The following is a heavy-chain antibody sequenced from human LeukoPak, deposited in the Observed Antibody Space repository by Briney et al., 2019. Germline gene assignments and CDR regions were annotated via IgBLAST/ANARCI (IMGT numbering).Heavy chain of an antibody. J-gene: IGHJ5*02. CDR1: GDSISSVSYY. Sequence: PSETLSLTCTVSGDSISSVSYYWGWIRQPPGKGLAWIGSIYYSGSTYYNPSLKSRVTISVDTSKNQFSLKLSSVTAADTAVYYCARELIAAATNWFDPWGQGTLVTVSS. CDR2: IYYSGST. V-gene: IGHV4-39*07. D-gene: IGHD6-13*01. CDR3: ARELIAAATNWFDP.